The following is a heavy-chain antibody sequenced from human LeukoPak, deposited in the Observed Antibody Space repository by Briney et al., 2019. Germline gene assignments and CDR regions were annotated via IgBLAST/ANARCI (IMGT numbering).Heavy chain of an antibody. Sequence: SETLSLTCAVYGGSFSGYYWSWIRLPPGKGLEWIGEINHSGSTNYNPSLKSRVTISVDTSKNQFSLKLSSVTAADTAVYYCARGGDGYNRECFDYWGQGTLVTVSS. J-gene: IGHJ4*02. CDR1: GGSFSGYY. CDR2: INHSGST. D-gene: IGHD5-24*01. V-gene: IGHV4-34*01. CDR3: ARGGDGYNRECFDY.